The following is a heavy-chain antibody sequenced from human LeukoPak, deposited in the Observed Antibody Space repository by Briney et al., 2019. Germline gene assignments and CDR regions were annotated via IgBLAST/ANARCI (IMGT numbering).Heavy chain of an antibody. CDR1: GFTFSSYE. CDR3: ASALGSVGATKDY. V-gene: IGHV3-48*03. D-gene: IGHD1-26*01. Sequence: GGSLRLSCAASGFTFSSYEMNWVRQAPGKGLEWVSYISSSSSTIYYADSVKGRFTISRDNAKNSLYLQMNSLRAEDTAVYYCASALGSVGATKDYWGQGTLVTVSS. CDR2: ISSSSSTI. J-gene: IGHJ4*02.